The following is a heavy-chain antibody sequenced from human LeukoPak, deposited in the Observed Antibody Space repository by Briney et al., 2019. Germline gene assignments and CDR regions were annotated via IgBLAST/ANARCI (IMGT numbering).Heavy chain of an antibody. CDR3: ARENWGRTAMENWFDP. V-gene: IGHV4-30-4*01. D-gene: IGHD7-27*01. CDR1: GGSISSGDYY. CDR2: IYYSGST. Sequence: SETLSLTCTVSGGSISSGDYYWSWIRQPPGKGLEWIGYIYYSGSTYYNPSLKSRVTISVDRSKNQFSLKLSSVTAAVTAVYYCARENWGRTAMENWFDPWGQGTLVTVSS. J-gene: IGHJ5*02.